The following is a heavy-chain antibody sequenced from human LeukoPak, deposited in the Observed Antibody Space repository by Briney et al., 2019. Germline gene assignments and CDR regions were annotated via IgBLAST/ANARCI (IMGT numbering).Heavy chain of an antibody. Sequence: GGSLRLSCAASGFTFSSYAMSWVRQAPGKGLEWVSAVSISGGSTYDKDSVKGRFTISRDNSKNMLYLQMNSLRAEDTAVYYCAKQVGYCSDGNCYFDYWGQGTLVTVSS. V-gene: IGHV3-23*01. CDR2: VSISGGST. J-gene: IGHJ4*02. D-gene: IGHD2-15*01. CDR1: GFTFSSYA. CDR3: AKQVGYCSDGNCYFDY.